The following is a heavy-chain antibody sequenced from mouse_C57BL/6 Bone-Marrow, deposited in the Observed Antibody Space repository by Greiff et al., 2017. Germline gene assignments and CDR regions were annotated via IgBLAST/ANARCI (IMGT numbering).Heavy chain of an antibody. V-gene: IGHV5-4*01. Sequence: EVQRVESGGGLVKPGGSLKLSCAASGFTFSSYAMSWVRQTPEKRLEWVATISDGGSYTYYPDNVKGRFTISRDNAKKTLYLQMSSLRSEDTALYYCARHEGLRRLYYFDYWGQGTTLTVSS. J-gene: IGHJ2*01. CDR3: ARHEGLRRLYYFDY. CDR2: ISDGGSYT. CDR1: GFTFSSYA. D-gene: IGHD2-4*01.